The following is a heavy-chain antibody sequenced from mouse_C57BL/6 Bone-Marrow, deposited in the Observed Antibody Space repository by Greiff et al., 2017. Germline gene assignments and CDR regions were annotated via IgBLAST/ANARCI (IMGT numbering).Heavy chain of an antibody. Sequence: QVQLQQSGPELVKPGASVKISCAASGYAFSSSWMNWVKQRPGKGLEWMGRIYHGDGDTNYKGKLKGKATLTADKSSSPAYMQLSSLTSEDYAVSFCAREIGKDWYFDVCGTGTAVTVSS. CDR1: GYAFSSSW. CDR2: IYHGDGDT. J-gene: IGHJ1*03. CDR3: AREIGKDWYFDV. V-gene: IGHV1-82*01.